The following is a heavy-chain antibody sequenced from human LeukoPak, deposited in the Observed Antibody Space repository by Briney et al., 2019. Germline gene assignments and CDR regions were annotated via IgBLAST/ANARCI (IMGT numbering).Heavy chain of an antibody. D-gene: IGHD1-26*01. CDR3: ARMYSGSHIDY. CDR1: GFTFSSYG. J-gene: IGHJ4*02. V-gene: IGHV3-33*01. Sequence: PGGSLRLSCAASGFTFSSYGMHWVRQAPGKGLEWVAVIWYGGSNKYYADSVKGRFTISRDNSKNTLYLQMNSLRAEDTAVYYCARMYSGSHIDYWGQGTLVTVSS. CDR2: IWYGGSNK.